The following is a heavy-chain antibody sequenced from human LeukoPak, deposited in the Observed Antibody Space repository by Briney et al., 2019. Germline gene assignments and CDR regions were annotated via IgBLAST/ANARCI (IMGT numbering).Heavy chain of an antibody. J-gene: IGHJ4*02. Sequence: SETLSLTCTVSGGSISSYYWSWIRQPPGKGLEWIGYIYYSGSTNYNPSLKSRVTISVDTSKNQSSLKLSSVTAADTAVYYCARHGANFDYWGQGTLVTVSS. CDR2: IYYSGST. CDR1: GGSISSYY. V-gene: IGHV4-59*08. D-gene: IGHD1-26*01. CDR3: ARHGANFDY.